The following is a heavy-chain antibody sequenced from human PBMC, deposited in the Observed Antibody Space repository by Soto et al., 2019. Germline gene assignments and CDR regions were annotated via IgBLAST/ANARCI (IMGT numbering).Heavy chain of an antibody. CDR2: ISSSGSTI. CDR1: GFTFSSYE. CDR3: ARDLGRTSIAARDAFDI. V-gene: IGHV3-48*03. D-gene: IGHD6-6*01. J-gene: IGHJ3*02. Sequence: GGSLRLSCAASGFTFSSYEMNWVRPAPGKGLEWVSYISSSGSTIYYADSVKGRFTISRDNAKNSLYLQMNSLRAEDTAVYYCARDLGRTSIAARDAFDIWGQGTMVTVSS.